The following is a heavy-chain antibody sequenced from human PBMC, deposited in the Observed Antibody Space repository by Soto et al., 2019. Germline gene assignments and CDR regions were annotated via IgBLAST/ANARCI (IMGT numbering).Heavy chain of an antibody. Sequence: QVQLVQSGAEVKKPGASVKVSCEASGYSFKTYSIHWVRQAPGQRLEWMGSINAGSGDTKYSPQFQGRVTITRDTTATTAYMEMRSLRSADTAVYYCARNRLLWYEDFDPWGQGTLVTVSS. CDR3: ARNRLLWYEDFDP. D-gene: IGHD2-21*01. V-gene: IGHV1-3*01. CDR1: GYSFKTYS. J-gene: IGHJ5*02. CDR2: INAGSGDT.